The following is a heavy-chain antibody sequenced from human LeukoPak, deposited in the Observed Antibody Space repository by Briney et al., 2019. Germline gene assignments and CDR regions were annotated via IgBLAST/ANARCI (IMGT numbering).Heavy chain of an antibody. J-gene: IGHJ4*02. D-gene: IGHD1-26*01. V-gene: IGHV3-53*01. CDR1: GFTVSSNY. Sequence: GGSLRLSCAASGFTVSSNYMSWVRQAPGKGLEWVSVIYSGGSTYYADSVKGRFTISRDNSKNTLYLQMNSLRAEDTAVYYCAKESGRHGIGIFAYFQYWGQGTLVTVSS. CDR2: IYSGGST. CDR3: AKESGRHGIGIFAYFQY.